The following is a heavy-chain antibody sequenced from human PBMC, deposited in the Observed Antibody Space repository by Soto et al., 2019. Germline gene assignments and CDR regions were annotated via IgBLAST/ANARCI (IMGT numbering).Heavy chain of an antibody. CDR2: IKSYGSNT. D-gene: IGHD6-13*01. J-gene: IGHJ6*02. CDR1: GFDINTYW. CDR3: ARGIPGHYGVDV. Sequence: DVQLVESGGALVQPRGSLGLSCEASGFDINTYWMHWVRQGPGKGLVWVSRIKSYGSNTDYADSVKGRFTISRDNAKNTLYLQLHSLRAEDTAVYYCARGIPGHYGVDVWGQGTTVTVSS. V-gene: IGHV3-74*01.